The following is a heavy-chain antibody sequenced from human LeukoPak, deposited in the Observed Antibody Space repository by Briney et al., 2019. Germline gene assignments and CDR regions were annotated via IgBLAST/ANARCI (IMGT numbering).Heavy chain of an antibody. CDR1: GGSIINYY. D-gene: IGHD1-1*01. V-gene: IGHV4-59*01. Sequence: PSETLSLTCAVSGGSIINYYWSWIRQSPEKGLEWIGYIYYSGHTNYNPSLKGRVTMSVDTSKNQFSLKLTSVTAADTAVYYCARGGTRDNWVYYIDYWGQGTLVTVSS. CDR2: IYYSGHT. J-gene: IGHJ4*02. CDR3: ARGGTRDNWVYYIDY.